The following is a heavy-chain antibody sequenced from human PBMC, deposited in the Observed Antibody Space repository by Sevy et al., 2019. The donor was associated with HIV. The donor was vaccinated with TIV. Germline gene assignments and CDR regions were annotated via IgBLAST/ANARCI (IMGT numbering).Heavy chain of an antibody. V-gene: IGHV3-21*01. D-gene: IGHD5-18*01. CDR1: GFTFSSYS. J-gene: IGHJ4*02. Sequence: GGSLRLSCAASGFTFSSYSMNWVRQAPGKGLEWVSSISSSSYIYYADSVKGRFTISRDNAKNSLYLQMNSLRAEDTAIYYCARDTAMAIDYWGQGTLVTVSS. CDR3: ARDTAMAIDY. CDR2: ISSSSYI.